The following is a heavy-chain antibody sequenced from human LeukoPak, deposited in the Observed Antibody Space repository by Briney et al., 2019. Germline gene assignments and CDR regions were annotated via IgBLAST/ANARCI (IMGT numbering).Heavy chain of an antibody. J-gene: IGHJ4*02. CDR1: GFTFSTYW. V-gene: IGHV3-7*05. D-gene: IGHD2-15*01. CDR2: IKQDGSEK. CDR3: ARALVAATTHFDY. Sequence: PGGSLRLSCAASGFTFSTYWVSWVRQAPGKGLEWVANIKQDGSEKYYVDSVKGRFTISRDNAKNSLYLQMNSLRAEDTAVYYCARALVAATTHFDYWGQGTLVTVSS.